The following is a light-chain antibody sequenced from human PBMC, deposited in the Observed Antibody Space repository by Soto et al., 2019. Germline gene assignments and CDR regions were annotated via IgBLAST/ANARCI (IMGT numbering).Light chain of an antibody. CDR3: AAWDDSLSVV. V-gene: IGLV1-47*02. Sequence: QSVLTQPPSASGAPGQRVTISCSGSSSNIGRNYVDWYQQLPGTAPKVLIYGNNQRPSGVPDRFSGSKSGTSASLAISGLRSEDEADYYCAAWDDSLSVVFGGGTKVTVL. CDR2: GNN. J-gene: IGLJ3*02. CDR1: SSNIGRNY.